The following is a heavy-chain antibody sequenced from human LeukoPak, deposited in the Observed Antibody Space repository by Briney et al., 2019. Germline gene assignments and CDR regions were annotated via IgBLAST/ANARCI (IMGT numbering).Heavy chain of an antibody. V-gene: IGHV3-30*02. D-gene: IGHD5-18*01. CDR3: AKGRSGYSYGPFDY. J-gene: IGHJ4*02. CDR2: IRYDGSNK. Sequence: GGSLRLSCAASGFTFNSYGLHWVRQAPGKGLEWVAFIRYDGSNKYYADSVKGRFTISRDNSKNTLYLQMNSLRAEDTAVYYCAKGRSGYSYGPFDYWGQGTLVTVSS. CDR1: GFTFNSYG.